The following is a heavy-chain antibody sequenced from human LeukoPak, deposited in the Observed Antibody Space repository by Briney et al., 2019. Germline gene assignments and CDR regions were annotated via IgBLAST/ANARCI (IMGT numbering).Heavy chain of an antibody. Sequence: GGSLRLSCAASGFTFSDYYMSWIRQAPGKGLEWVSYISSSDSTIYYADSVKGRFTISRDNAKNSLYLQMNSLRAEDTAVYYCARDDDSSGYYPLDYWGQGTLVTVSS. CDR2: ISSSDSTI. J-gene: IGHJ4*02. D-gene: IGHD3-22*01. CDR3: ARDDDSSGYYPLDY. V-gene: IGHV3-11*04. CDR1: GFTFSDYY.